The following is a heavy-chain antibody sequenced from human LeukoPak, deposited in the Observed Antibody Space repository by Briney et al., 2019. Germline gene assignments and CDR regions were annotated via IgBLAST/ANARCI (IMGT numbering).Heavy chain of an antibody. CDR1: GFALSSHW. V-gene: IGHV3-7*03. J-gene: IGHJ6*02. CDR2: VNRDGSET. Sequence: GGSLRLSCAASGFALSSHWMTWVRQVPGRGPEWVANVNRDGSETYYLDSVKGRFTISKDNAKNSLYLQMNSLRAEDTTLYHCARNNGMDVWGQGTTVIVSS. CDR3: ARNNGMDV.